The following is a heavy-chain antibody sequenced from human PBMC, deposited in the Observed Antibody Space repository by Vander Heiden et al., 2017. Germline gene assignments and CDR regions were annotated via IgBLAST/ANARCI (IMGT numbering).Heavy chain of an antibody. Sequence: VKPGGSLRLSCAAPVFTFSSYSMNWVRQAPGKGLEWVSCISSSVSSRYIYYADSVKGRFTISRDNAKNSLYLQMNSLRAEDTAVYYCARDLGNYGDYINWYFDLWGRGTLVTVSS. J-gene: IGHJ2*01. V-gene: IGHV3-21*01. CDR3: ARDLGNYGDYINWYFDL. D-gene: IGHD4-17*01. CDR1: VFTFSSYS. CDR2: ISSSVSSRYI.